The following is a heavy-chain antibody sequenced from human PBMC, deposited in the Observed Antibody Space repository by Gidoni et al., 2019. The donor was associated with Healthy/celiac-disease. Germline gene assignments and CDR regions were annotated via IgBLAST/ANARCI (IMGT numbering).Heavy chain of an antibody. CDR3: ATVEGDVDY. D-gene: IGHD3-16*01. CDR2: INPSGGST. CDR1: GYTFTSYY. Sequence: QVQLVQSGAEVKKPGASVKVYCKASGYTFTSYYLHWVRQAPGQGLEWMGIINPSGGSTSYAQKFQGRVTMTRDTSTSTVYMELSSLKSEDTAVYYCATVEGDVDYWGQGTLVTVSS. J-gene: IGHJ4*02. V-gene: IGHV1-46*01.